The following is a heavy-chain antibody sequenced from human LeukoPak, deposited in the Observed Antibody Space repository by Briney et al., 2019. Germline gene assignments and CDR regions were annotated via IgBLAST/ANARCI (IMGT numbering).Heavy chain of an antibody. CDR1: GYTFTSYG. J-gene: IGHJ1*01. CDR2: IRAYNGNT. CDR3: ASNWLGYCSGASCPPPFQH. Sequence: GASVKLSCKASGYTFTSYGISWVRQAPGQGLEWMGWIRAYNGNTNYAPKLKGRVTMTRDTSTSTAYMELRSLRSDDTAVYYCASNWLGYCSGASCPPPFQHWGQGTLVTVSS. V-gene: IGHV1-18*01. D-gene: IGHD2-15*01.